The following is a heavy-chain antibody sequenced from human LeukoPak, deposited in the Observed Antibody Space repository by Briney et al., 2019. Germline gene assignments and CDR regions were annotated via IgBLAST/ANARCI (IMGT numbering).Heavy chain of an antibody. CDR1: GFTFSSYA. J-gene: IGHJ4*02. V-gene: IGHV3-23*01. Sequence: GGSLRLSCAASGFTFSSYAMSWVRQAPGKGLEWVSAIGGSGGSTYYADSVKGRFTISRDNSKNTLYLQMNSLRAEDTAVYYCAKDWEYDSSGYYFDYWGQGTLVTVSS. CDR3: AKDWEYDSSGYYFDY. CDR2: IGGSGGST. D-gene: IGHD3-22*01.